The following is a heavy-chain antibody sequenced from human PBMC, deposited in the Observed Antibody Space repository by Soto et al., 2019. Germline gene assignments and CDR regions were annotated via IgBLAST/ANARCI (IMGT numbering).Heavy chain of an antibody. V-gene: IGHV6-1*01. CDR1: GDSFSSNSAA. D-gene: IGHD2-15*01. J-gene: IGHJ5*02. Sequence: PLQTLSLTWAIAGDSFSSNSAAGNWSRESASRGLEWRVRTYYRSKWYDHYAAAVKSRISINPDTSKNQFSLQLNSVNPEDTAVYYCVRDATPNWFDPWGQGTLVTVSS. CDR2: TYYRSKWYD. CDR3: VRDATPNWFDP.